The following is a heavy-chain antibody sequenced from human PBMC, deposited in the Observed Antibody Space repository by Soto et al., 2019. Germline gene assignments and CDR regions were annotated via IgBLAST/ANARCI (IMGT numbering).Heavy chain of an antibody. V-gene: IGHV3-30*04. J-gene: IGHJ4*02. CDR3: ARSRSGAVADSFDF. D-gene: IGHD3-10*01. Sequence: PGRSLRLSCAAAGFSFRSYAIHWVRQALGKGLEWVAVISRDGTNKYYVDSVKGRFTTSRDNSKDTVYLQMNSLRDEDSAMFYCARSRSGAVADSFDFWGQGTLVTGSS. CDR2: ISRDGTNK. CDR1: GFSFRSYA.